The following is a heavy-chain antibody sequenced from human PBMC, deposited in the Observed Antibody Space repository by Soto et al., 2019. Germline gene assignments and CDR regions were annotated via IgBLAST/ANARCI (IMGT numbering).Heavy chain of an antibody. J-gene: IGHJ5*02. CDR2: IYYSGST. CDR1: GGSISSYY. Sequence: SETLSLTCTVSGGSISSYYWSWIRQPPGKGLEWIGYIYYSGSTNYNPSLKSRVTISVDTSKNQFSPKLSSVTAADTAVYYCARSPNWNSYNWFDPWGQGTLVTVSS. V-gene: IGHV4-59*08. CDR3: ARSPNWNSYNWFDP. D-gene: IGHD1-7*01.